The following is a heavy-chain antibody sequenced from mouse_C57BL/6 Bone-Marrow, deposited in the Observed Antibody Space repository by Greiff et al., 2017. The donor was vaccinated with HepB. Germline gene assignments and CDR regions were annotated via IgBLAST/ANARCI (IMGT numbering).Heavy chain of an antibody. J-gene: IGHJ4*01. V-gene: IGHV1-82*01. CDR1: GYAFSSSW. CDR2: IYPGDGDT. CDR3: ARRTVYAMDY. Sequence: QVQLQQSGPELVKPGASVKISCKASGYAFSSSWMNWVKQRPGKGLEWIGRIYPGDGDTNYNGKFKGKATLTADKSSSTAYMQLSSLTSEDSAVYFCARRTVYAMDYWGQGTSVTVSS.